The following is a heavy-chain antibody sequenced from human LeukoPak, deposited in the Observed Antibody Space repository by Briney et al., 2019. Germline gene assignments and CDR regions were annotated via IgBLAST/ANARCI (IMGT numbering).Heavy chain of an antibody. CDR1: GFTFTSSA. CDR3: AGGYSGYDLGDY. Sequence: SVMVSCKASGFTFTSSAMQWVRQARGQRLEWIGWIVVGSGNTNYAQKFQERVTITRDMSTSTAYMELSSLRSEDTAVYYCAGGYSGYDLGDYWGQGTLVTVSS. J-gene: IGHJ4*02. D-gene: IGHD5-12*01. CDR2: IVVGSGNT. V-gene: IGHV1-58*02.